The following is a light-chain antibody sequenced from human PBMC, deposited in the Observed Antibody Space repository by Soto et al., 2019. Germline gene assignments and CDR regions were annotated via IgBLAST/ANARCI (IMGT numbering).Light chain of an antibody. CDR2: GAS. V-gene: IGKV3-20*01. CDR1: QSVSSSS. Sequence: EVVLTQSPGTQSLSPGERATLSCRASQSVSSSSLAWYQQKPGQAPRLLIYGASSRATGIPDRFSGSGSGTDFTLTVSRLEPEDFVVYYCQQYGNSPPYTFGQGTKLEI. CDR3: QQYGNSPPYT. J-gene: IGKJ2*01.